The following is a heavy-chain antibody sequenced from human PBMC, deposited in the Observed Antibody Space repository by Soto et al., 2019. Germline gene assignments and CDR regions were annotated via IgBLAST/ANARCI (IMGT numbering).Heavy chain of an antibody. Sequence: EVQLLESGGGLVQPGGSLRLSCAASGFTFSSYAMSWVRQAPGKGLEWVSAISGSGGSTYYADSVKGRFTIARDNSKNTLYLQRNSLRAEDTAVYYCAKDCLAVRGEPPTDWGQGTLVTVSS. V-gene: IGHV3-23*01. CDR3: AKDCLAVRGEPPTD. J-gene: IGHJ4*02. CDR2: ISGSGGST. CDR1: GFTFSSYA. D-gene: IGHD3-10*01.